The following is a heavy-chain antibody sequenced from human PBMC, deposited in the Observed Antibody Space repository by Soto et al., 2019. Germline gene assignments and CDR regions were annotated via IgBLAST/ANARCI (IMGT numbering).Heavy chain of an antibody. D-gene: IGHD6-19*01. J-gene: IGHJ5*02. CDR1: GLSITDSEMG. CDR3: ARRHLAVAVSPWFDP. CDR2: IDSGGEK. Sequence: QVTLKESGPVLVKPTATLTMRCTVSGLSITDSEMGVSWIRQPPGQPLEWLAHIDSGGEKSYRTFLKSGLATSKYTSKSHIVLTMTNMDPADTATYYCARRHLAVAVSPWFDPWGQGIPVTVSS. V-gene: IGHV2-26*01.